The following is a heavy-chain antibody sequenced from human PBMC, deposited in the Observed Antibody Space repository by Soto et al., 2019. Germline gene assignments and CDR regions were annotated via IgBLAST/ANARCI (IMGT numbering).Heavy chain of an antibody. CDR2: ISGSGGST. D-gene: IGHD3-10*01. Sequence: GGSPRISCEACGFTFSTYDMSWVRQEPGKGLEWVSAISGSGGSTYYADSVKGRFTISRDNSKNTLYLQMNSLRAEDTAVYYCAPLWRRHGSGVIDYWGQGTLVTVSS. CDR1: GFTFSTYD. CDR3: APLWRRHGSGVIDY. V-gene: IGHV3-23*01. J-gene: IGHJ4*02.